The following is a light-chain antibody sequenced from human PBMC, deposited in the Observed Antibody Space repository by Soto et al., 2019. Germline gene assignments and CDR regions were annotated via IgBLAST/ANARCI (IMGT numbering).Light chain of an antibody. CDR3: AAWDDSLNGCV. Sequence: QSVLTQPPSASGTPGQRVTISRSGSSSNIGINTVNWYQHLPGTAPQLLIYGTDQRPSGAPDRFSASKSGTSASLAITGLQSEDEADYYCAAWDDSLNGCVFGSGTKVTVL. CDR2: GTD. CDR1: SSNIGINT. J-gene: IGLJ1*01. V-gene: IGLV1-44*01.